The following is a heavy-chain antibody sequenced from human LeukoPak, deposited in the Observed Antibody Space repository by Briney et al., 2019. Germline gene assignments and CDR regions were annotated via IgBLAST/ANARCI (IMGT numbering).Heavy chain of an antibody. CDR1: GFTFNTYP. V-gene: IGHV3-30*02. J-gene: IGHJ4*02. D-gene: IGHD3-22*01. CDR3: ATQTITLVVVISPFDY. Sequence: GGSLRLSCAASGFTFNTYPMHWVRQAPGKGLEWVALIQYDGAKINYADSVRGRFTISRDNSRSTVYLQMNSLKPDDTAVYYCATQTITLVVVISPFDYWGQGALVTVSS. CDR2: IQYDGAKI.